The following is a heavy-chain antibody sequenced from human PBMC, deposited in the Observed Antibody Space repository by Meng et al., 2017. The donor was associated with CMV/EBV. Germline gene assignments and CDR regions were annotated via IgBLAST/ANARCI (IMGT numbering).Heavy chain of an antibody. V-gene: IGHV4-34*01. J-gene: IGHJ4*02. CDR1: GGFFSGYY. CDR3: ARGGVEMATIGYYFDY. Sequence: QAPPWRWGAVVLYPSESPSPTCAGDGGFFSGYYWSWIRQPPGKGLEWIGESNHSGSTNYNPSLKSRVSRSVDTSKNQFSLKLSSVTAADTAVYYCARGGVEMATIGYYFDYWGQGTLVTVSS. D-gene: IGHD5-24*01. CDR2: SNHSGST.